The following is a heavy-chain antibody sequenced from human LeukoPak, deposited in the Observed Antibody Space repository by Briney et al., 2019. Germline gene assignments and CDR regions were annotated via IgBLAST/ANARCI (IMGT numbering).Heavy chain of an antibody. V-gene: IGHV3-53*01. J-gene: IGHJ5*02. CDR2: MYAGGTT. CDR1: GVIVSRNF. Sequence: PRGSLRLSCAASGVIVSRNFMSWVRQAPGKGLQWVAIMYAGGTTDYSDSVRGRFHISRDSSNNTLSLQINSLRAEDTAVYYCARGSGSGWPLDRWGQGALVTVSS. CDR3: ARGSGSGWPLDR. D-gene: IGHD6-19*01.